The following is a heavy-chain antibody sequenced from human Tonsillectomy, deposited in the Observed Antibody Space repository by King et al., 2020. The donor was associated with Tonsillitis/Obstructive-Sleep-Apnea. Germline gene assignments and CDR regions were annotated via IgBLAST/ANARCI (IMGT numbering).Heavy chain of an antibody. CDR3: AKGYCSGGRCYRTPDY. Sequence: QLVQSGGGLVQPGGSLRLSCAASGFTFSSYAMSWVRQAPGKGLEWVSGISISGGSTYYADYVKGRFTISRDNSKNTLYLQMNSLRAEDTAVYYCAKGYCSGGRCYRTPDYWGQGTLVTVSS. D-gene: IGHD2-15*01. CDR1: GFTFSSYA. CDR2: ISISGGST. V-gene: IGHV3-23*04. J-gene: IGHJ4*02.